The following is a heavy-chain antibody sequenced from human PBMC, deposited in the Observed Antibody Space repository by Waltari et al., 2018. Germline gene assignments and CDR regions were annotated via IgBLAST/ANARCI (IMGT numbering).Heavy chain of an antibody. Sequence: QVQLQESGPGLVKPSETLSLTCTVSGGSISSYYWSWIRQPPGKGLEWIGYIYTSGSTNYNPSLKSRVTISVDTSKNQFSLKLSAVTAADTAVYYCAMVVVVVANVYYFDYWGQGTLVTVSS. CDR2: IYTSGST. CDR1: GGSISSYY. J-gene: IGHJ4*02. V-gene: IGHV4-4*09. CDR3: AMVVVVVANVYYFDY. D-gene: IGHD2-15*01.